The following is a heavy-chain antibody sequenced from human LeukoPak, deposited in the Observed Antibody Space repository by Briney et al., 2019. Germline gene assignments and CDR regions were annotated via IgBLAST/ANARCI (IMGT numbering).Heavy chain of an antibody. CDR2: ISGSGTYT. V-gene: IGHV3-23*01. J-gene: IGHJ4*02. D-gene: IGHD1-26*01. Sequence: GGSLRLSCAASGFIFRSYAMSWVRQAPGKGLEWVSGISGSGTYTYDADSVKGRFSISRDNSKNTLYLQMNDLRAEDTALYYCAKDWDSGSYFADYWGQGTLVAVSS. CDR1: GFIFRSYA. CDR3: AKDWDSGSYFADY.